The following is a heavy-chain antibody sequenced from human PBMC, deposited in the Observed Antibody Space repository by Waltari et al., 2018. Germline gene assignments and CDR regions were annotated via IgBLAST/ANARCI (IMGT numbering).Heavy chain of an antibody. CDR3: ARGSPWALPSYYYMDV. D-gene: IGHD1-26*01. V-gene: IGHV3-7*01. J-gene: IGHJ6*03. Sequence: EMELLESGGGLVQPGKSLRLSCIASGFPFTNYWMNWVRQAPGKGLEWVANIKQDGGESYYMDSVKGRFTISRDNAKNSLFLEIDSLRSEDTAVYYCARGSPWALPSYYYMDVWGEGTTVTISS. CDR1: GFPFTNYW. CDR2: IKQDGGES.